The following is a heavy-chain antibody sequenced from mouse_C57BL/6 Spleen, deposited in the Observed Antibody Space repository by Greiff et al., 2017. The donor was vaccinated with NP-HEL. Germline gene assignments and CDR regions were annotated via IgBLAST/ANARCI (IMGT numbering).Heavy chain of an antibody. Sequence: VQVVESGPGLVAPSQSLSITCTVSGFSLTSYAISWVRQPPGKGLEWLGVIWTGGGTNYNSALKSRLSISKDNSKSQVFLKMNSLQTDDTARYYCARFITTVVATHYYAMDYWGQGTSVTVSS. V-gene: IGHV2-9-1*01. J-gene: IGHJ4*01. CDR3: ARFITTVVATHYYAMDY. CDR1: GFSLTSYA. CDR2: IWTGGGT. D-gene: IGHD1-1*01.